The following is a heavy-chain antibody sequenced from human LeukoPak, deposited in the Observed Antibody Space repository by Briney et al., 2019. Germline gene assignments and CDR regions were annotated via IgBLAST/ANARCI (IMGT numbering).Heavy chain of an antibody. CDR3: ARQRIAVTVGGDFDY. Sequence: GGSLRLSCAVSGFTFSDHEMNWVRQAPGKGLEWVAYIINGGGIIYYGDSVKGRFTISRDNAKNSLHLQMNSLRAEDTAVYYCARQRIAVTVGGDFDYWGQGTLVTVSS. CDR1: GFTFSDHE. V-gene: IGHV3-48*03. CDR2: IINGGGII. D-gene: IGHD6-19*01. J-gene: IGHJ4*02.